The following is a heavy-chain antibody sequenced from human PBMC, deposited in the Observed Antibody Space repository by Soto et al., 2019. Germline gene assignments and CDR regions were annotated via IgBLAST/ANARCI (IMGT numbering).Heavy chain of an antibody. CDR3: ARGPDYDILTGYYDY. CDR1: GGSISSYC. V-gene: IGHV4-59*01. Sequence: SETLSLTCTVSGGSISSYCWSWIRQPPGKGLEWIGYIYYSGSTNYNPSLKSRVTISVDTSKNQFSLKLSSVAAADTAVYYCARGPDYDILTGYYDYWGQGTLVTVSS. CDR2: IYYSGST. J-gene: IGHJ4*02. D-gene: IGHD3-9*01.